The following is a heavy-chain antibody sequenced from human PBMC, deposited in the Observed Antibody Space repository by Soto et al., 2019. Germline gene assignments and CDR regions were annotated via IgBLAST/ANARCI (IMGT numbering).Heavy chain of an antibody. CDR2: ISYDGSHT. D-gene: IGHD4-4*01. Sequence: QVQLVESGGGVVQPGRSLRLSCAASGFTFRNYGMHWVRQAPGKGLVWETVISYDGSHTYYADSVKGRFTISRDNSKNTVYREMNSLRDEDTAVYYCAKRGADHSNYSWGIDVWGQGTTVTVSS. CDR1: GFTFRNYG. J-gene: IGHJ6*02. V-gene: IGHV3-30*18. CDR3: AKRGADHSNYSWGIDV.